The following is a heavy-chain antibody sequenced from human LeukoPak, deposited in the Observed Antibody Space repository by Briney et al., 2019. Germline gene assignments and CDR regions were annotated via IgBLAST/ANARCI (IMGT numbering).Heavy chain of an antibody. CDR2: IIPIFGTA. Sequence: ASVKVSCKASGGTFSSYAISWVRQAPGQGLEWMGGIIPIFGTANYAQKFQGRVTITTDESTSTAYMELSSLRSEGTAVYYCALATYCGGDCYNFGGYWGQGTLVTVSS. J-gene: IGHJ4*02. D-gene: IGHD2-21*02. CDR3: ALATYCGGDCYNFGGY. V-gene: IGHV1-69*05. CDR1: GGTFSSYA.